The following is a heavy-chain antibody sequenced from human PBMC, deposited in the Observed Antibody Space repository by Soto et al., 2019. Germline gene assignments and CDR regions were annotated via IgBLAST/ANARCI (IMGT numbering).Heavy chain of an antibody. CDR3: ARERRAAI. J-gene: IGHJ6*02. Sequence: SETLSLTCTVSGGSISSYYWSWIRQPPGKGLEWIGYIYYSGSTNYNPSLKSRVTISVDTSKNQFSLKLSSVTAADTAVYYCARERRAAIWGQGSTVIVSS. V-gene: IGHV4-59*01. CDR2: IYYSGST. CDR1: GGSISSYY. D-gene: IGHD6-25*01.